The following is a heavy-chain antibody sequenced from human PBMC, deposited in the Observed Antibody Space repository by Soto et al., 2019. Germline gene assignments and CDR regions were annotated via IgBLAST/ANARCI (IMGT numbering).Heavy chain of an antibody. V-gene: IGHV3-33*01. J-gene: IGHJ4*02. Sequence: QVQLVESGGGVVQPGRSLRLSCAASGFMFSGYGMHWVRQAPGKGLEWVAVVWYDGSNKYYADSVKGRFNISRDNSNNTLFLQMHSLRVEDAAVYYCARDAAIGSYVGCCNYWGQGTQVTVSS. CDR1: GFMFSGYG. CDR2: VWYDGSNK. CDR3: ARDAAIGSYVGCCNY. D-gene: IGHD6-25*01.